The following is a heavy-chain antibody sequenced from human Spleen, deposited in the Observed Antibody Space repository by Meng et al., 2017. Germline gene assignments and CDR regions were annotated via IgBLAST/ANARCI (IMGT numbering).Heavy chain of an antibody. CDR2: IWYDGSKK. D-gene: IGHD1-26*01. J-gene: IGHJ4*02. V-gene: IGHV3-33*01. Sequence: GESLKISCAASGFTFSAYGMHWVRQAPGKGLEWVAVIWYDGSKKYYEDSVKGRFTISRDNSKNTLYLQMNSLRAEDTAAYYCARDSGSSGDYWGQGTLVTVSS. CDR1: GFTFSAYG. CDR3: ARDSGSSGDY.